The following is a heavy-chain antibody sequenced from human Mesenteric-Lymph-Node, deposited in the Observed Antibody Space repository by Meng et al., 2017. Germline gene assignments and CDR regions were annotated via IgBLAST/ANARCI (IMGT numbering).Heavy chain of an antibody. V-gene: IGHV1-3*01. Sequence: QVQLVPSGAEVKKPGASVKVCCKASGYTFTSYAMHWGRQAPGQRLEWMGWINAGNGNTKYSQKFQGRVTITRDTSASTAYMELSSLRSEDTAVYYCARDSQSYYYDSSGADYWGQGTLVTVSS. CDR1: GYTFTSYA. CDR2: INAGNGNT. D-gene: IGHD3-22*01. J-gene: IGHJ4*02. CDR3: ARDSQSYYYDSSGADY.